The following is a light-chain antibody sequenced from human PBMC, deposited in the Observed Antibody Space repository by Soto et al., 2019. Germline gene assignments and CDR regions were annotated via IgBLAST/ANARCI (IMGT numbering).Light chain of an antibody. CDR3: FSFTTTSTHV. V-gene: IGLV2-11*01. CDR1: SIDVDSSNY. CDR2: EVS. Sequence: QSALTQPRSVSWSPGQSVTISCTAPSIDVDSSNYVSWYQQHPGKAPTLMIYEVSERPSGVSNRFSGSKSGNTAYLTISGLQVEDEAEYFCFSFTTTSTHVFGTGTKVTVL. J-gene: IGLJ1*01.